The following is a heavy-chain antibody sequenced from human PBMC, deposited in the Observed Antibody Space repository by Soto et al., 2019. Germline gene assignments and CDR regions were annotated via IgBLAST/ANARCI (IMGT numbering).Heavy chain of an antibody. J-gene: IGHJ6*02. V-gene: IGHV4-34*01. D-gene: IGHD3-10*01. CDR3: ARDDLWFGESGYYYGMDV. Sequence: QVQLQQWGAGLLKPSETLSLTCAVYGGSFSGYYWSWIRQPPGKGLEWIGEINHSGSTNYNPSLKSRVTISVATSKNQFSLQLSSVTAADTAVYYCARDDLWFGESGYYYGMDVWGQGTTVTVSS. CDR1: GGSFSGYY. CDR2: INHSGST.